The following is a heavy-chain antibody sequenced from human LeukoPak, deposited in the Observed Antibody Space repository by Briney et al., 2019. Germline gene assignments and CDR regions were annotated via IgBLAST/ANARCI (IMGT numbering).Heavy chain of an antibody. CDR3: AREHYDFWSGYYYYYMDV. CDR2: INPNSGGT. CDR1: GYTFTSNY. D-gene: IGHD3-3*01. Sequence: ASVKVSCKAFGYTFTSNYMHWVRQAPGQGLEWMGWINPNSGGTNYAQKFEGRVTMTRDTSISTAYMELSRLRSDDTAVYYCAREHYDFWSGYYYYYMDVWGKGTTVTVSS. J-gene: IGHJ6*03. V-gene: IGHV1-2*02.